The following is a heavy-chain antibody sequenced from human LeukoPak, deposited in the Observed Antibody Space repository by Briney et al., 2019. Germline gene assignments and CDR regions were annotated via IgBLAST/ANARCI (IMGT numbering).Heavy chain of an antibody. Sequence: SETLSLTCTVSEASISSYYWIWIRQSPGKGLEWIGYVYYSGSTNYNPSLKSRVAMSIDTSRNQFSLKLSSATAADTAVYYCVRRLDTDYGQYYDSWGQGILVTVSS. CDR1: EASISSYY. V-gene: IGHV4-59*01. CDR2: VYYSGST. D-gene: IGHD4-17*01. CDR3: VRRLDTDYGQYYDS. J-gene: IGHJ4*02.